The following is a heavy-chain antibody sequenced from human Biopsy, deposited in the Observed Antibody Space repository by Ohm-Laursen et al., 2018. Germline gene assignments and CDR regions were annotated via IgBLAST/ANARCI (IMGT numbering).Heavy chain of an antibody. CDR3: VKDRGGARASFHY. J-gene: IGHJ4*02. D-gene: IGHD3-16*01. CDR1: GFIFDDYN. Sequence: SLRLSCAASGFIFDDYNMHWVRQAPGKGLEWVSRINRDSDTADYVDSVRGRFTISRDNARKTLFLQMNSLRPEDTALYYCVKDRGGARASFHYWGQGIRVAVSS. CDR2: INRDSDTA. V-gene: IGHV3-9*01.